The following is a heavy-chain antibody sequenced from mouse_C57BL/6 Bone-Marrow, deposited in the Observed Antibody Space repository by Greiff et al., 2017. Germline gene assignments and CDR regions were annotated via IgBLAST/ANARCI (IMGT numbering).Heavy chain of an antibody. V-gene: IGHV1-15*01. CDR3: KGAYSSY. D-gene: IGHD2-10*01. Sequence: VQGVESGAELVRPGASVTLSCKASGYTFTDYEMHWVKQTPVHGLEWIGAIDPETGGTAYNQKFKGKAILTADKSSSTAYMELRSLTSEDSAVYYCKGAYSSYWGQGTLVTVSA. CDR2: IDPETGGT. CDR1: GYTFTDYE. J-gene: IGHJ3*01.